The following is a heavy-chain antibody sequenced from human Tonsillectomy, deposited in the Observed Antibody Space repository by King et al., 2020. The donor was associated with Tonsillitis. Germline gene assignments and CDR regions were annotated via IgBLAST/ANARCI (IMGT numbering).Heavy chain of an antibody. CDR2: ISGSGGNT. V-gene: IGHV3-23*04. CDR3: AREPPIDYDDYGLDVFDI. CDR1: GFTFSSCA. Sequence: VQLVESGGGLVQPGGSLRLSCAASGFTFSSCAMSWVRQVPGKGLEWVSVISGSGGNTYYADSVKGRFTISRDNSKNTLYLQMSSLRVEDTAVYYCAREPPIDYDDYGLDVFDIWGQGTMV. D-gene: IGHD4-17*01. J-gene: IGHJ3*02.